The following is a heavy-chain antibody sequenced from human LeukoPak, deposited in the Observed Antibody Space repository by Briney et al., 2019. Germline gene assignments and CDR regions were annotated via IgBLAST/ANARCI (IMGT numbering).Heavy chain of an antibody. Sequence: ASVKVSCKASGYTFTGYYMHWVRQAPGQGLEWMGIINPSGGSTSYAQKFQGRVTMTRDMSTSTVYMELSSLRSEDTAVYYCARVWRCSGGSCYGAFDIWGQGTMVTVSS. V-gene: IGHV1-46*01. J-gene: IGHJ3*02. D-gene: IGHD2-15*01. CDR3: ARVWRCSGGSCYGAFDI. CDR2: INPSGGST. CDR1: GYTFTGYY.